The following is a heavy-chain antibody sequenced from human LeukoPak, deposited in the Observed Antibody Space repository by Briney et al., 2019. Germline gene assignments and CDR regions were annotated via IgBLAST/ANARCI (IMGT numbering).Heavy chain of an antibody. CDR2: ISYDGSNK. CDR1: GFTFSSYA. CDR3: ARDRTTDYGGNPDY. V-gene: IGHV3-30-3*01. Sequence: AGGSLRLSCAASGFTFSSYAMHWVRQAPGKGLEWVAVISYDGSNKYYADSVKGRFTISRDNSKNTLYLQMNSLRAEDTAVYYCARDRTTDYGGNPDYWGQGTLVTVSS. D-gene: IGHD4-23*01. J-gene: IGHJ4*02.